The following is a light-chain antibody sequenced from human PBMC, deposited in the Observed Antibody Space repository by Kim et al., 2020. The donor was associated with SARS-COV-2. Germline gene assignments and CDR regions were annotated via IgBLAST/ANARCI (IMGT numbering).Light chain of an antibody. CDR1: QSISSW. CDR3: QQYNSYSGT. CDR2: KAS. V-gene: IGKV1-5*03. J-gene: IGKJ1*01. Sequence: ASVDRVVTITSRASQSISSWLAWYQQKPGKAPKLVICKASSLESGVPSRFSGSGSGTEFTHTISSLQPDESATYLSQQYNSYSGTFGEGTKGNIK.